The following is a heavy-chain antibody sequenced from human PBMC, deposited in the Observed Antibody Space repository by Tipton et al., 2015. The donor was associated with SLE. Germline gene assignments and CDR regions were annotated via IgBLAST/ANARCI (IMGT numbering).Heavy chain of an antibody. CDR3: ARDSRFLEWFHAFDI. CDR2: INHSGST. Sequence: TLSLTCTVSGGSISSGGYYWSWIRQPPGKGLEWIGEINHSGSTNYNPSLKSRVTISVDTSKNQFSLKLSSVTAADTAVYYCARDSRFLEWFHAFDIWGQGTMVTVSS. D-gene: IGHD3-3*01. J-gene: IGHJ3*02. CDR1: GGSISSGGYY. V-gene: IGHV4-39*07.